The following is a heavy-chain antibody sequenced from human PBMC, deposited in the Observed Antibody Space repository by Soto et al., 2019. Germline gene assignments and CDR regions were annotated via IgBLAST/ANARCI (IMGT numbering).Heavy chain of an antibody. J-gene: IGHJ5*02. CDR2: IYHSGTT. CDR3: ARVRGNPLLGWFDP. Sequence: QVQLQESGPGLVKPSQTLSLTCTVSGGSISSGGYYWSWIRQHPGKGLEWIGYIYHSGTTYYNPSLKGRVTISVDTSKTQFSLKLTAVTAADTAVYYCARVRGNPLLGWFDPWGQGTLVTVSS. D-gene: IGHD2-2*01. V-gene: IGHV4-31*03. CDR1: GGSISSGGYY.